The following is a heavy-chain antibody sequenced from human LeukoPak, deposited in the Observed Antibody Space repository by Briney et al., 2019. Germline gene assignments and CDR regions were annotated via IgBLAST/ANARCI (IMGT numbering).Heavy chain of an antibody. V-gene: IGHV4-34*01. CDR3: ARGRAVTSIDY. CDR1: GGSFSGYY. J-gene: IGHJ4*01. Sequence: ASETLSLTCAVYGGSFSGYYWSWIRQPPGKGLEWIGEINHSGSTNYNPSLKSRVTISVDTSKNQFSLKLSSVTAADTAVYYCARGRAVTSIDYWGHGTLVTVSS. CDR2: INHSGST. D-gene: IGHD4-17*01.